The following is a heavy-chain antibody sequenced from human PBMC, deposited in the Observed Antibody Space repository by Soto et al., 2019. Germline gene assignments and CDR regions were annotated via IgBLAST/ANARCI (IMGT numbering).Heavy chain of an antibody. D-gene: IGHD4-17*01. CDR2: MNPNSGDT. Sequence: QVQLVQSGAEVKKPGASVRVSCKASGYTFTSYDINWVRQATGQGLEWMGWMNPNSGDTGYAQKFQGRVTMTRNTSISTAYMELSSLRSEDTAVYYCARGSQWFAVTTDWGQGTLVTVSS. CDR1: GYTFTSYD. V-gene: IGHV1-8*01. CDR3: ARGSQWFAVTTD. J-gene: IGHJ4*02.